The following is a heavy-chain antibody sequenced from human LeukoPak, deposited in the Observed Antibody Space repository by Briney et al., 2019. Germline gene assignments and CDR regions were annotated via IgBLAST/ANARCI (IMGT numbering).Heavy chain of an antibody. V-gene: IGHV3-23*01. CDR3: AKDLWSGYGDYYFDY. J-gene: IGHJ4*02. CDR1: GFTFSSYA. Sequence: GGSLRLSCAASGFTFSSYAMSWVRHAPGKGLEWVSAISGSGGSTYYADSVKGRFTISRDNSKNTLYLQMNSLRAEDTAVYYCAKDLWSGYGDYYFDYWGQGTLVTVSS. D-gene: IGHD4-17*01. CDR2: ISGSGGST.